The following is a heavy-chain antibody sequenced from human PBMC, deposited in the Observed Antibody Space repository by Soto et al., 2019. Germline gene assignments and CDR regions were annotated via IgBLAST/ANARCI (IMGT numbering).Heavy chain of an antibody. V-gene: IGHV3-74*01. CDR2: INGDGSKT. CDR1: GFTFSTYW. CDR3: ARGQYCSGGTCYSAPDY. J-gene: IGHJ4*02. D-gene: IGHD2-15*01. Sequence: EVQLVESGGGLVQPGGSLRIFCGASGFTFSTYWMYWVRQAPGKGLVWVSRINGDGSKTSYADSVKGRFTISRDNVKNTLYLQMNSLRAEDTALYYCARGQYCSGGTCYSAPDYWGQGTLVTVSS.